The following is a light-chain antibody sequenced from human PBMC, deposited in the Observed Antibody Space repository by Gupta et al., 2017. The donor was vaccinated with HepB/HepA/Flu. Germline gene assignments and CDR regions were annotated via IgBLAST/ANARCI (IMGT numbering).Light chain of an antibody. CDR1: SSNIGSNT. CDR2: SND. V-gene: IGLV1-44*01. J-gene: IGLJ2*01. CDR3: AAWDDSLNGLA. Sequence: QSVLTQPPSASGAPGQRVPIPCSGSSSNIGSNTVTWYQQLPGTAPKLLIYSNDQWPSGVPDRFSGSKSGTSASLAISGLQSEDEADYYCAAWDDSLNGLAFGGGTKLTVL.